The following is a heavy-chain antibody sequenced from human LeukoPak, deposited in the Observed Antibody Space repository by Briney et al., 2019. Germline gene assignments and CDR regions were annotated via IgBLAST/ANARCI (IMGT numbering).Heavy chain of an antibody. Sequence: SETLSLTCTVSGCFINSYYWSWIRQPAGKGLEWIGRVYTSGITNYNPSLKSRITMSVDTSKNQFSLKLTSVTAADTAVYYCARHNGFDRGYYYYMDVWGKGTTVTVSS. CDR2: VYTSGIT. CDR1: GCFINSYY. D-gene: IGHD3-9*01. J-gene: IGHJ6*03. CDR3: ARHNGFDRGYYYYMDV. V-gene: IGHV4-4*07.